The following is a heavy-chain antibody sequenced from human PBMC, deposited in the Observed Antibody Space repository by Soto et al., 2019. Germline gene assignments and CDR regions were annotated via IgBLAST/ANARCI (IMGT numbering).Heavy chain of an antibody. CDR1: GGSNSSTGYY. Sequence: QLQLQESGPGLVKPSGTLSLTCNVSGGSNSSTGYYWAWIRQPPGKGLEWIGSLYYGGSTYYNPSLKSRVTISVDTSKNQFSLRLTSVTAADTAVYYCARPAAAGSWFDPWGQGTLVTVSS. D-gene: IGHD6-13*01. CDR2: LYYGGST. CDR3: ARPAAAGSWFDP. V-gene: IGHV4-39*01. J-gene: IGHJ5*02.